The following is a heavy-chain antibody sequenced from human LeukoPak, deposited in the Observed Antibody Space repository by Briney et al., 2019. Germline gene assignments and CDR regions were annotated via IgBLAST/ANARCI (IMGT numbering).Heavy chain of an antibody. CDR1: GGSFSTDY. D-gene: IGHD6-25*01. CDR3: ARGYSSAWTGFDY. Sequence: SETLSLTCTVSGGSFSTDYWSWCWQPPGKGLQWIGYIHYSGSTNYNPSLKSRVTLSLDTSKNQFSLIVTSVTAADTPVYYCARGYSSAWTGFDYWGQGTLVTVSS. J-gene: IGHJ4*02. V-gene: IGHV4-59*08. CDR2: IHYSGST.